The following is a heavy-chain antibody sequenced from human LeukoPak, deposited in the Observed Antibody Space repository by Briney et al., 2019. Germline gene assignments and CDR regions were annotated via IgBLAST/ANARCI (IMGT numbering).Heavy chain of an antibody. J-gene: IGHJ6*02. D-gene: IGHD1-1*01. V-gene: IGHV6-1*01. CDR3: ARTWVPNYYYYGMDV. Sequence: SQTLSLTCAISGDSVSSNSAAWDWIRQSPARGLEWLGRTYYRPKWYNDYAVSVKSRITINPDTSKNQSSLQLNSVTPEDTAVYYCARTWVPNYYYYGMDVWGQGATVTVSS. CDR2: TYYRPKWYN. CDR1: GDSVSSNSAA.